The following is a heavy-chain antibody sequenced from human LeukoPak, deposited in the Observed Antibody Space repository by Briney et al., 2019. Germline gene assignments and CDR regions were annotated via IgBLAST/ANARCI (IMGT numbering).Heavy chain of an antibody. CDR1: GGSFSGYY. D-gene: IGHD2-15*01. Sequence: PSETLSLTCAVYGGSFSGYYWSWIRQPPGKGLEWIGEINHSGSTNYNPSLKSRVTISVDMSKNQFSLKLSSVAAADTAVYYCARPTIYCSGGSCYSWGAFDIWGQGTMVTVSS. V-gene: IGHV4-34*01. J-gene: IGHJ3*02. CDR2: INHSGST. CDR3: ARPTIYCSGGSCYSWGAFDI.